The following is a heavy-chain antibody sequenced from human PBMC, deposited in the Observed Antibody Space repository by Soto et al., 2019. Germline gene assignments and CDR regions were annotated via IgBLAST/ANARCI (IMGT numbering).Heavy chain of an antibody. CDR2: IRSKANSDAT. D-gene: IGHD3-9*01. CDR1: GFTFSGSA. CDR3: TTPSINYDILTDYFNY. J-gene: IGHJ4*02. Sequence: EVQLVESGGGLVQPGGSLKLSCAASGFTFSGSAMHWVRQAPGKGLEWVGRIRSKANSDATVYAASVKGRFTISRDDSKNTAHLQMNSLKTEDTAVYYCTTPSINYDILTDYFNYWGQGSLVTVSS. V-gene: IGHV3-73*02.